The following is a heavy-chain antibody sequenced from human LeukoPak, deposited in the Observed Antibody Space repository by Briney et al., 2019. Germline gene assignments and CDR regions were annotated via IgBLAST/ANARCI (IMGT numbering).Heavy chain of an antibody. V-gene: IGHV3-43*02. CDR2: ISGDGSGT. CDR3: ATQNPPGSGYYDTYNWFDP. Sequence: PGGSLRLSCTASGFTFDDYVMHWVRQAPGKGLEWVSLISGDGSGTYYADSVKGRFTISRDNSKNSLFLHMSGLRAEYTALYYCATQNPPGSGYYDTYNWFDPWGQGTLVTVAS. CDR1: GFTFDDYV. D-gene: IGHD5-12*01. J-gene: IGHJ5*02.